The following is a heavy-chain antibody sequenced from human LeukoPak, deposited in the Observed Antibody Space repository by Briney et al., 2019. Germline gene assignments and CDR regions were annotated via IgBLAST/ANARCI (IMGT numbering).Heavy chain of an antibody. J-gene: IGHJ3*02. Sequence: KSSETLSLTCTVSGGSISKYYWSWVRQSPGKGLEWIGYIYYSGSTNYSPSLKSRVTISVDTSKNQFSLKLSSVTPADTAVYYCARARSYRDAFDIWGQGTMVTVSS. CDR2: IYYSGST. CDR1: GGSISKYY. V-gene: IGHV4-59*01. CDR3: ARARSYRDAFDI. D-gene: IGHD1-26*01.